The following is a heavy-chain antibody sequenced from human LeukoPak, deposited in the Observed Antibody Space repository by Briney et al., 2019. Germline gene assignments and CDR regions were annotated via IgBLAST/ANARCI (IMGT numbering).Heavy chain of an antibody. J-gene: IGHJ3*02. Sequence: PSETLSLTCTLSGDSISNYSWNWIRQPPGIGQEWIGSIYYTGSADYIPSLRSRLTISVDTSKNEFSLKLTSVSAADTAVYYCAASDGYPYIDAFDIWGQGTMVTVSS. CDR1: GDSISNYS. D-gene: IGHD5-24*01. CDR2: IYYTGSA. V-gene: IGHV4-59*01. CDR3: AASDGYPYIDAFDI.